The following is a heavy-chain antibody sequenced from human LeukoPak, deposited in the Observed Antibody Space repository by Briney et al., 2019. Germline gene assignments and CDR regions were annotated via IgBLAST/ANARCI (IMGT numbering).Heavy chain of an antibody. Sequence: GESLKISCKGSGYSFTSYWIGWVRQMPGKGLEWMGIIYPGDSDTRYSPSFQGQVTISADKSISTAYLQWSSLKASDTAMYYCARRDFTYYYGSGTPHASWFDPWGQGTLVTVSS. J-gene: IGHJ5*02. D-gene: IGHD3-10*01. V-gene: IGHV5-51*01. CDR1: GYSFTSYW. CDR3: ARRDFTYYYGSGTPHASWFDP. CDR2: IYPGDSDT.